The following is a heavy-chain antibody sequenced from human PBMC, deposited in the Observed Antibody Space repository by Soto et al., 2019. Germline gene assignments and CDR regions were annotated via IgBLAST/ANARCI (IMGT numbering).Heavy chain of an antibody. CDR2: ISAYNGNT. Sequence: ASVKVSCKASGYTFTSYGISWVRQAPGQGLEWMGWISAYNGNTNYAQKLQGRVTMTTDTSTSTAYMELRSLRSDDTAVYYCAMDYYDSSGFGIDYWGQGTLVTVSS. CDR1: GYTFTSYG. CDR3: AMDYYDSSGFGIDY. V-gene: IGHV1-18*01. D-gene: IGHD3-22*01. J-gene: IGHJ4*02.